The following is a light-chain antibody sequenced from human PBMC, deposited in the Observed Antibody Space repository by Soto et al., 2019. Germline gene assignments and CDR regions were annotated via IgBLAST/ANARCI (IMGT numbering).Light chain of an antibody. CDR1: SSDVGGYNY. CDR2: EVS. CDR3: SSYTSSSTLAVV. Sequence: HSALTQPASVSGSPGQSITISCTGTSSDVGGYNYVSWYQQHPGKAPKLMIYEVSNRPSGVSNRFSGSKSGNTASLTISGLQAEDEADYYCSSYTSSSTLAVVFGGGTKVTVL. J-gene: IGLJ2*01. V-gene: IGLV2-14*01.